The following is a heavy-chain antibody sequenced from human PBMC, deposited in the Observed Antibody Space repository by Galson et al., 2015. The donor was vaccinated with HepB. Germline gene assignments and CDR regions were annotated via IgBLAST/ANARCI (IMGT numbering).Heavy chain of an antibody. CDR1: GFTLTNYD. Sequence: SLRLSCAASGFTLTNYDMHWVRQVAGKGLEWVSAIGTAGDIYSAGSGKGRFIISREDAKNSFYLQMNSLRAGDTAVYFCARSVRRDGGRGLYFDSWGQGTLVIVSS. J-gene: IGHJ4*02. D-gene: IGHD5-24*01. V-gene: IGHV3-13*01. CDR3: ARSVRRDGGRGLYFDS. CDR2: IGTAGDI.